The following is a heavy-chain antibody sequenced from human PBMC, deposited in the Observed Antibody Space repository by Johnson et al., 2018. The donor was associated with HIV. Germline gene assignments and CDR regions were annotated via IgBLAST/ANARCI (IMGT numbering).Heavy chain of an antibody. CDR1: GYTFSSYA. D-gene: IGHD1-1*01. Sequence: VQLVESGGGLVRRGGSLRLSCAASGYTFSSYAMSWVRQAPGKGLEWISAVRGSSGSGCSTDYADSLKGGCTISRDNSKNTLYLQMNSLRAEDTAVYYCAKRTNWNDNVADAFDIWGQGTMVTVSS. J-gene: IGHJ3*02. CDR3: AKRTNWNDNVADAFDI. CDR2: SSGSGCST. V-gene: IGHV3-23*04.